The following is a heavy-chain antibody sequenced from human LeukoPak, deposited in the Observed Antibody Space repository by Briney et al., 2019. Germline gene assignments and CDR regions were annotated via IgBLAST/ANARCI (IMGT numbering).Heavy chain of an antibody. Sequence: ASVKVSCKASGYTFTSYGISWVRQAPGQGREWRGWISAYEGNTNYAQKLQGRATMTTDTSTSTAYMQLRSLRSDDTAVYYCARVTYTPRPALWFGDPPDYWGQGTLVTVSS. CDR1: GYTFTSYG. J-gene: IGHJ4*02. CDR3: ARVTYTPRPALWFGDPPDY. CDR2: ISAYEGNT. D-gene: IGHD3-10*01. V-gene: IGHV1-18*04.